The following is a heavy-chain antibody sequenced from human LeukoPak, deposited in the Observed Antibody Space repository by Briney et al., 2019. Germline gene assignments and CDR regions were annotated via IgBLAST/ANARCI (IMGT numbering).Heavy chain of an antibody. CDR1: GFTFSNYW. D-gene: IGHD5-12*01. CDR3: VRDGGVSGYDLLDY. Sequence: GGSLRLSCAASGFTFSNYWMSWVRQAPGKGLEWVAHINQDGSEEHYMDSVKARFIISRDNAKNSLSLQMDSLRAEDSAVYYCVRDGGVSGYDLLDYWGQGTLVTVSS. J-gene: IGHJ4*02. V-gene: IGHV3-7*01. CDR2: INQDGSEE.